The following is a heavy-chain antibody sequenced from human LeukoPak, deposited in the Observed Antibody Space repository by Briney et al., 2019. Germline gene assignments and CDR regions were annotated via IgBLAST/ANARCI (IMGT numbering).Heavy chain of an antibody. CDR3: AGQCTGTNCYHY. V-gene: IGHV3-48*03. CDR1: GFTFSSYE. Sequence: GGSLRLSCAASGFTFSSYEMNWVRQAPGKGLEWVSYISSSGSTIYYADSVKGRFTISRGNAKKSLYLQMNSLRAEDTAVYYCAGQCTGTNCYHYWGQGTLVTVSS. CDR2: ISSSGSTI. D-gene: IGHD2-2*01. J-gene: IGHJ4*02.